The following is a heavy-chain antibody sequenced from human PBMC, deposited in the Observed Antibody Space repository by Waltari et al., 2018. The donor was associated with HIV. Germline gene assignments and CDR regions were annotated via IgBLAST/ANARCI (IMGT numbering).Heavy chain of an antibody. V-gene: IGHV1-3*02. D-gene: IGHD6-6*01. J-gene: IGHJ6*02. CDR3: ARGGSSPYYFAMDV. CDR2: SNSGNGDS. CDR1: GYTFNNYV. Sequence: QAQLVQSGAEVKKPGASVKVSCKASGYTFNNYVIHWVRQAPGQRPEWMGWSNSGNGDSNYSQDFQGRVTITRDTSASTVYMELSSLRSEDTGVYYCARGGSSPYYFAMDVWGQGTTVTVSS.